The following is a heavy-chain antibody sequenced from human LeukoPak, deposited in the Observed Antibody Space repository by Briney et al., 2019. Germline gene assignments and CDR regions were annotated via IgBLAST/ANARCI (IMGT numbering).Heavy chain of an antibody. CDR2: IYENGGTT. D-gene: IGHD2-21*01. V-gene: IGHV3-23*01. CDR3: AKDFRIGYSAHFDY. CDR1: GFTFRSHA. J-gene: IGHJ4*02. Sequence: PGGSLRLSYVGSGFTFRSHAMSWVRQAPEKGLEFVSGIYENGGTTYYADSVKGRFSIFRDNSKNTLYLQMDSLRGEDTAVYYCAKDFRIGYSAHFDYWGQGALVTVSS.